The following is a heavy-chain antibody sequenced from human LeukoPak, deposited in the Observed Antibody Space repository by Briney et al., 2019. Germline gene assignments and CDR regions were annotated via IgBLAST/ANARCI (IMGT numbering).Heavy chain of an antibody. CDR2: IYTSGST. Sequence: SETLSLTCTVSGVSISSYYWSWIRQPAGKGLEWIGRIYTSGSTNYNPSLKSRVTMSVDTSKNQFSLKLSSVTAADTAVYYCARVGSSSWFANYDAFDIWGQGTMVTVSS. D-gene: IGHD6-13*01. CDR3: ARVGSSSWFANYDAFDI. CDR1: GVSISSYY. J-gene: IGHJ3*02. V-gene: IGHV4-4*07.